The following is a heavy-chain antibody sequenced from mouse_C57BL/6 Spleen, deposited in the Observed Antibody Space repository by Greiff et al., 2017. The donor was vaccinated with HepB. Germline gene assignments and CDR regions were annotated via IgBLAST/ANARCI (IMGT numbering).Heavy chain of an antibody. V-gene: IGHV1-54*01. Sequence: QVQLQQSGAELVRPGTSVKVSCKASGYAFTNYLIEWVKQRPGQGLEWIGVINPGSGGTNYNEKFKGKATLTADKSSSTAYMQLSSLTSEDSAVYFCASMVKGYFDVWGTGTTVTVSS. J-gene: IGHJ1*03. D-gene: IGHD2-2*01. CDR3: ASMVKGYFDV. CDR1: GYAFTNYL. CDR2: INPGSGGT.